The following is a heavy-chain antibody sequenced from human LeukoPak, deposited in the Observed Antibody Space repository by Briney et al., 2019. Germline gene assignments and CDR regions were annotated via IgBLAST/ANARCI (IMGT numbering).Heavy chain of an antibody. CDR2: IYYSGST. CDR1: GGSISSGGYY. J-gene: IGHJ6*02. CDR3: ARNGTYYDFWSGYYHYGMDV. D-gene: IGHD3-3*01. Sequence: SETLSLTCTVSGGSISSGGYYWSWIRQHPGKGLEWIGYIYYSGSTYYNPSLKSRVTISVDTSKKQFSLKLTSVTAADTAVYYCARNGTYYDFWSGYYHYGMDVWGQGTTVTVSS. V-gene: IGHV4-31*03.